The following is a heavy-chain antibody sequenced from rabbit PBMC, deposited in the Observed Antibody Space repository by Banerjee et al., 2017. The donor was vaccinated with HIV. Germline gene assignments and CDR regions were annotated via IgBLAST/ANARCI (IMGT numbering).Heavy chain of an antibody. Sequence: QEQLKETGGGLVQPGGSLTLSCKASGFDFSSSYMSWVRQAPGKGLEWIGCIYTNIGSTWYANWAKGRFTISETSSTTVTLQMTSLTAADTATYFCVRAGVYAGSSSYTGFDFNLWGQGTLVTVS. CDR1: GFDFSSSYM. D-gene: IGHD8-1*01. J-gene: IGHJ4*01. CDR3: VRAGVYAGSSSYTGFDFNL. V-gene: IGHV1S45*01. CDR2: IYTNIGST.